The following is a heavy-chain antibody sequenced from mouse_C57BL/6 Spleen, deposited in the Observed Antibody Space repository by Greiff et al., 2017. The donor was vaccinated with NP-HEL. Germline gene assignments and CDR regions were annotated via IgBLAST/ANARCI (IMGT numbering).Heavy chain of an antibody. CDR3: ARLGLRRAGFAY. CDR2: INPSNGGT. Sequence: QVQLQQSGTELVKPGASGYTFTSYWMHWVKQRPGQGLVWIGNINPSNGGTNYNENFKSKATLTVDKSSNTAYMQLSSLTSEDSTVYYCARLGLRRAGFAYWGQGTLVTVSA. D-gene: IGHD2-2*01. CDR1: GYTFTSYW. J-gene: IGHJ3*01. V-gene: IGHV1-53*01.